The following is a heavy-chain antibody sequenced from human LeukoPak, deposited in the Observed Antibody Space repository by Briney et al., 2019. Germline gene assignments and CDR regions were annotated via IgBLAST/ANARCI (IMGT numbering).Heavy chain of an antibody. Sequence: ASLKVSCKASGYTFSSYGISWVRQAPGQGLEWMGWINVHNGNTKYTQKFQGGVTMTTDTSTSTAYMELRGLRSDDTAVYYCARDLLLYSSGWTGFFDYWGQGTLVTVSS. CDR3: ARDLLLYSSGWTGFFDY. CDR1: GYTFSSYG. V-gene: IGHV1-18*01. J-gene: IGHJ4*02. D-gene: IGHD6-25*01. CDR2: INVHNGNT.